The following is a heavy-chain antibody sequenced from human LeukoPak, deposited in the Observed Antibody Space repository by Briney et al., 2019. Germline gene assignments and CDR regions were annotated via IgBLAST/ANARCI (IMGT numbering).Heavy chain of an antibody. CDR1: GFTFSIHS. J-gene: IGHJ4*02. Sequence: RGSLRLSCAASGFTFSIHSMTWVRQAPAKGLEWVANIKQDGSERYYVDSVKGRFTISRDNAKNSLYLQMDSLRAEDTAVYYCARERGYSSLIYPLDYWGQGTLVTVSS. CDR2: IKQDGSER. D-gene: IGHD5-18*01. CDR3: ARERGYSSLIYPLDY. V-gene: IGHV3-7*01.